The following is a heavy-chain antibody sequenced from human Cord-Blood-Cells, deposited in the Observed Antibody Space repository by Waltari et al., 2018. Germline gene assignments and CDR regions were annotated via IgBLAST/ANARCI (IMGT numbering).Heavy chain of an antibody. CDR3: ARDPTGTSGPSYHNWFDP. D-gene: IGHD1-7*01. V-gene: IGHV1-18*01. Sequence: APGQGLEWMGWISAYNGNTNYAQKLQGRVTMTTDTSTSTAYMELRSLRSDDTAVYYCARDPTGTSGPSYHNWFDPWGQGTLVTVSS. J-gene: IGHJ5*02. CDR2: ISAYNGNT.